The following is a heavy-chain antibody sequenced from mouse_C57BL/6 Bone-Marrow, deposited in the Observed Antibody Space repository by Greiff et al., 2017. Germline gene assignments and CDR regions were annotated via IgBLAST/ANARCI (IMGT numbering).Heavy chain of an antibody. CDR1: GYTFTDYY. J-gene: IGHJ2*01. Sequence: EVQLQEPGPVLVKPGASVKMSCKASGYTFTDYYMNWVKQSHGQSLEWIGVIYPYNGGTSYNEKFKGKATLTVDTSSSTAYMQLNSLTSEDSAVYSSARLDTTVFDYWGQGTTLTVSS. CDR3: ARLDTTVFDY. CDR2: IYPYNGGT. D-gene: IGHD2-12*01. V-gene: IGHV1-19*01.